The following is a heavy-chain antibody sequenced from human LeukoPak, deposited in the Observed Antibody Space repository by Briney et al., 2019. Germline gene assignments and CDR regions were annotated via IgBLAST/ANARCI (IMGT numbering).Heavy chain of an antibody. J-gene: IGHJ5*02. CDR3: ARALYSSSWYEH. D-gene: IGHD6-13*01. V-gene: IGHV4-59*01. Sequence: SETLSLTCTVSGGSISSYYWSWIRQPPGKGLEWIGYIYYSGSTNYNPSLKSRVTISVDTSKNQFSLKLSSVTAADTAVYYCARALYSSSWYEHWGQGTLVTVSS. CDR1: GGSISSYY. CDR2: IYYSGST.